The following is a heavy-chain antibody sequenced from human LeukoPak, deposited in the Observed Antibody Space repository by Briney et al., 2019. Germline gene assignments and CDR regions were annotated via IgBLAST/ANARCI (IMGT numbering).Heavy chain of an antibody. D-gene: IGHD3-22*01. CDR1: GFTFDDYA. Sequence: GRSLRLSCAASGFTFDDYAMHWVRQAPGKGLEWVSGISWNSGSIGYADSVKGRFTISRDNAKNSLYLQMNSLGAEDTALYYCAKDLDSIGYCIDYWGQGTLVTVSS. CDR2: ISWNSGSI. V-gene: IGHV3-9*01. CDR3: AKDLDSIGYCIDY. J-gene: IGHJ4*02.